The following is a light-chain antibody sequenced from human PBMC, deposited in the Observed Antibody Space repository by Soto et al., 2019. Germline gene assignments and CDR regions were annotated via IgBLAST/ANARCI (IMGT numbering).Light chain of an antibody. CDR2: EVS. CDR3: CSYAISSTHV. CDR1: SSDVGSYNL. J-gene: IGLJ1*01. Sequence: QSALTQPASVSGSPGQSITISCTGTSSDVGSYNLVSWYQQHPGKAPKLMIYEVSKRPSGVSNRFSGSKSGNTASLTISGLQAEDEADYYCCSYAISSTHVFGTGTKVTVL. V-gene: IGLV2-23*02.